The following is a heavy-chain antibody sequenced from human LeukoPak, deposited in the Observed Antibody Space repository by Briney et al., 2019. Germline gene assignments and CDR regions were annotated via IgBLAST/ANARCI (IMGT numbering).Heavy chain of an antibody. CDR1: GGSISSGSYY. CDR2: IYTSGST. V-gene: IGHV4-61*02. Sequence: KPSQTLSLTCTVSGGSISSGSYYWSWIRQPAGKGLECIGRIYTSGSTKYNPSLKSRVTISIDTSKNQFSLKLNSVTAADTAVYYCARWMVRGVTAFDIWGQGTMFTVSS. CDR3: ARWMVRGVTAFDI. J-gene: IGHJ3*02. D-gene: IGHD3-10*01.